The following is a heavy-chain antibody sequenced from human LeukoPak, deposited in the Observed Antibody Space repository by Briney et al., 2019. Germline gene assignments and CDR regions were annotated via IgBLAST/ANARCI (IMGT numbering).Heavy chain of an antibody. CDR3: AKGGQRYDFWRFDY. Sequence: PGGSLRLSRVASGFTFSTYAMSWVRQAPGKGLEWVSSISGSGGSTYYAEFVKGRSTISRDNSKNTLYLQMNSLRAEDTAVYYCAKGGQRYDFWRFDYWGQGTLVTVSS. J-gene: IGHJ4*02. D-gene: IGHD3-3*01. V-gene: IGHV3-23*01. CDR2: ISGSGGST. CDR1: GFTFSTYA.